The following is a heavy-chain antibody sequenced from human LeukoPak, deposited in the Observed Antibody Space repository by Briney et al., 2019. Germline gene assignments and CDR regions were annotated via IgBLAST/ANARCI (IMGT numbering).Heavy chain of an antibody. D-gene: IGHD6-19*01. Sequence: GGSLRLSCAASGFTFSSYSMNWVRQAPGKGLEWDSSISSSSSYIYYADSVKGRFTISRDNAKNSLYLQMNSLRAEDTAVYYCARDPGSGFFPYYFDYWGQGTLVTVSS. CDR1: GFTFSSYS. CDR3: ARDPGSGFFPYYFDY. V-gene: IGHV3-21*01. CDR2: ISSSSSYI. J-gene: IGHJ4*02.